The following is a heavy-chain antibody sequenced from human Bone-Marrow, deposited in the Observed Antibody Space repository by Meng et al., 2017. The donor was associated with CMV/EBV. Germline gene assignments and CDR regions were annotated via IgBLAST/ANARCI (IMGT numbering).Heavy chain of an antibody. D-gene: IGHD1-26*01. CDR1: DYSISSDYY. Sequence: SETLSLTCTASDYSISSDYYWGWIRQPPGKGLEYIGSVSHSGSTYYNPSLKSRVTISVDTSKNQFSLKLSSVTAADTAVYYCARDIIFIVGATTGMDVWGQGTTVTVSS. V-gene: IGHV4-38-2*02. CDR2: VSHSGST. CDR3: ARDIIFIVGATTGMDV. J-gene: IGHJ6*02.